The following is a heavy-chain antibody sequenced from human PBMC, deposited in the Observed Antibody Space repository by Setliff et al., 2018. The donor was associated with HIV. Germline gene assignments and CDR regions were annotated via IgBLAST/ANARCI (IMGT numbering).Heavy chain of an antibody. D-gene: IGHD3-16*01. CDR2: ISYSGTA. CDR1: GGSIGGYY. J-gene: IGHJ3*02. V-gene: IGHV4-31*03. CDR3: ARVGFGDSDAFDI. Sequence: PSETLSLTCTVSGGSIGGYYWSWIRQHPGKGLEWIGFISYSGTAYYNPSLKSRVTISVETSKNQFSLKLSSVIAADTAVYYCARVGFGDSDAFDIWGQGTMVTVSS.